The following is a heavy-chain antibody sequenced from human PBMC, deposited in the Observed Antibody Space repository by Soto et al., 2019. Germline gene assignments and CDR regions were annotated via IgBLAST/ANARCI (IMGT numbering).Heavy chain of an antibody. CDR1: GGTFSSYA. V-gene: IGHV1-69*01. CDR3: ARAVDIVATINFDYYYYYGMDV. J-gene: IGHJ6*02. CDR2: IIPIFGTA. D-gene: IGHD5-12*01. Sequence: VQLVQSGAEVKKPGSSVKVSCKASGGTFSSYAISWVRQAPGQGLEWMGGIIPIFGTANYAQKFQGRVTITADESTSTAYMELSSLRSEDTAVYYCARAVDIVATINFDYYYYYGMDVWGQGTTVTVSS.